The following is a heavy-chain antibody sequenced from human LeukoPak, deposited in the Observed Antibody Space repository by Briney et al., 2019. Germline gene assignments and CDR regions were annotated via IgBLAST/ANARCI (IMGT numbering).Heavy chain of an antibody. J-gene: IGHJ6*03. D-gene: IGHD3-16*01. Sequence: GGSLRLSCATSGFTFSRLGMQWVRQAPGKGLEWVANIKQDGSEKYSVDSVKGRFTISRDNAKNSLYMQMNSLRAEDTAVYYCARVMSASVWRSYGSYYYYYYMDIWGKGTTVTVSS. CDR2: IKQDGSEK. CDR1: GFTFSRLG. V-gene: IGHV3-7*01. CDR3: ARVMSASVWRSYGSYYYYYYMDI.